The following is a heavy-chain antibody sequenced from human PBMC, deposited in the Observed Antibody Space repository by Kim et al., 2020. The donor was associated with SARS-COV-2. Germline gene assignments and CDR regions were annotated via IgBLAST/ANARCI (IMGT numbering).Heavy chain of an antibody. CDR2: IYYSGST. Sequence: SETLSLTCTVSGGSISSGGYYWSWIRQHPGKGLEWIGYIYYSGSTYYNPSLKSRVTISVDTSKNQFSLKLSSVTAADTAVYYCARWGDYDYVWGSYRYSGMDVWGQGTTVTVSS. D-gene: IGHD3-16*02. CDR1: GGSISSGGYY. CDR3: ARWGDYDYVWGSYRYSGMDV. V-gene: IGHV4-31*03. J-gene: IGHJ6*02.